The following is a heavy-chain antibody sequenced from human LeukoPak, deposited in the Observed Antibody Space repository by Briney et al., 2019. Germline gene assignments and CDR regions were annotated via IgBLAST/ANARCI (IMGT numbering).Heavy chain of an antibody. V-gene: IGHV3-30-3*01. CDR3: AKRSGDSKFGWFDP. Sequence: GRSLRLSCAVSGFTFSNYAMHWVRQAPGKGLEWVAVISYDGSTKYYADSVKGRFTIPRDNSKNTLYLQMNSLRAEDTAVYYCAKRSGDSKFGWFDPWGQGTLVTVSS. CDR1: GFTFSNYA. CDR2: ISYDGSTK. D-gene: IGHD4-17*01. J-gene: IGHJ5*02.